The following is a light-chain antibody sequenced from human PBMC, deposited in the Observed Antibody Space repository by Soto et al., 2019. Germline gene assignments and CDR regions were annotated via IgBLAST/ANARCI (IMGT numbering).Light chain of an antibody. CDR3: QSYDSSLSPYV. V-gene: IGLV1-40*01. CDR2: ANS. CDR1: SSNIGAGYD. Sequence: QSVLTQPPSVSGAPGQRVTISCTGSSSNIGAGYDVHWYQQLPGTAPKLLIYANSNRPSGVPDRFSGSKSGSSASLAITGLHAEDEADYYCQSYDSSLSPYVFGTGTNLTVL. J-gene: IGLJ1*01.